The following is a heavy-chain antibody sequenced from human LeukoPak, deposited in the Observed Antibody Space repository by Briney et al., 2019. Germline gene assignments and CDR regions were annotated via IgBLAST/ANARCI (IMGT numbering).Heavy chain of an antibody. J-gene: IGHJ5*02. CDR1: GDSISNYY. CDR3: ARGTLRYFDWLPHMGNWFDP. V-gene: IGHV4-4*07. D-gene: IGHD3-9*01. Sequence: SETLSLTCTVSGDSISNYYWSWIRQPAGKGLEWIGRIYNSGSTDYNPSLKSRVTMSVDTSKNQLSLKLSSVTAADTAVYYCARGTLRYFDWLPHMGNWFDPWGQGTLVTVSS. CDR2: IYNSGST.